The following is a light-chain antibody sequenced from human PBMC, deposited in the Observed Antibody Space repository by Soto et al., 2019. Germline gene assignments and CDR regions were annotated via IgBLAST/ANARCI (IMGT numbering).Light chain of an antibody. CDR3: TAWDDRLRGWM. CDR2: DNS. Sequence: QAVVTQPPSISGAPGQSITISCTGSSANIGAGYDVHWYQHLPGTAPKLLISDNSQRPSGVPDRFSGSRSGTSASLAISGLRSEDEADYYCTAWDDRLRGWMFGGGTKLTVL. J-gene: IGLJ3*02. V-gene: IGLV1-40*01. CDR1: SANIGAGYD.